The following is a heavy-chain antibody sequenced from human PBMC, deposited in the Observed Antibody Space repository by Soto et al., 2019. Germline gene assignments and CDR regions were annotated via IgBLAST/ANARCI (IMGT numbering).Heavy chain of an antibody. CDR2: ISGSGGST. CDR1: GFTFSSYA. D-gene: IGHD2-21*02. V-gene: IGHV3-23*01. CDR3: CSSGVTPYFD. J-gene: IGHJ4*02. Sequence: EVQLLESGGGLVQPGGSLRLSCAASGFTFSSYAMSWVRQAPGKGLEGVSAISGSGGSTYHADSVKVRFTISRDNSKNTLYLQMNSLRAEDTAVYYCCSSGVTPYFDWGQGTLVTVSS.